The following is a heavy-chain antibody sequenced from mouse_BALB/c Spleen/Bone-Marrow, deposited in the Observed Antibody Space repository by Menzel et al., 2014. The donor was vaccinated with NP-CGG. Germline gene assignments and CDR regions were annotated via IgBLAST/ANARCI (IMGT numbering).Heavy chain of an antibody. CDR1: GYTFTDYA. CDR2: ISTYNGNT. V-gene: IGHV1-67*01. CDR3: ARDLLRSHFDY. D-gene: IGHD1-1*01. Sequence: VQLQQSGPEVVRTGVSVKISCKGSGYTFTDYAMHWVKQSHAKGLEWIGLISTYNGNTNYNQKFKGKATMTVDKSSSTAYMELARLTSEDSAIYYCARDLLRSHFDYWGQGATLTVSS. J-gene: IGHJ2*01.